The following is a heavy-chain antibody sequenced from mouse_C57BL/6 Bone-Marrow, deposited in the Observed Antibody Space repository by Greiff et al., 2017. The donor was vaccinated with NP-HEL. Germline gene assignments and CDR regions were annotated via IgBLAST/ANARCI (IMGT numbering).Heavy chain of an antibody. CDR3: AGGNSFAY. CDR1: GYTFTSYT. D-gene: IGHD2-1*01. J-gene: IGHJ3*01. V-gene: IGHV1-4*01. Sequence: VMLVESGAELARPGASVKMSCKASGYTFTSYTMHWVKQRSGPGLEWIGYINPSSGYTKYNQTFKDKATLTADKSSSTAYMQLGSLTSDDSAVYYCAGGNSFAYWGQGTLVTVSA. CDR2: INPSSGYT.